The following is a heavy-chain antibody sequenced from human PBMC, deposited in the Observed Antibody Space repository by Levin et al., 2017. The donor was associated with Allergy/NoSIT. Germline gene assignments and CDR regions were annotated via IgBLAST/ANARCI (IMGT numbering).Heavy chain of an antibody. V-gene: IGHV3-30*18. CDR1: GFSFRSFG. J-gene: IGHJ4*02. Sequence: GGSLRLSCAASGFSFRSFGMHWVRQAPGKGLEWVSVISYDESDKFYADSVKGRFTISRDNTKNTLYLQMNSLRSEDAAVYYCAKDVVFGTSSWSLDFWGQGTLVTVSS. D-gene: IGHD6-13*01. CDR2: ISYDESDK. CDR3: AKDVVFGTSSWSLDF.